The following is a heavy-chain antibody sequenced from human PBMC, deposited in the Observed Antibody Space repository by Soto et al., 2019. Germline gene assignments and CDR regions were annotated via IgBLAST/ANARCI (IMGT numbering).Heavy chain of an antibody. D-gene: IGHD4-17*01. Sequence: QVQLVASGGGVVQPGRSLRLSCAASGFTFRNYVMHLVRQAPGKGLEWVAVISYDGSNKYYADSVKGRFTISRDNSKNTLYLQMNSLRLEDTALYYCARDHWDDYGDYVSFDYWGQGTLVTVSS. J-gene: IGHJ4*02. CDR1: GFTFRNYV. CDR2: ISYDGSNK. V-gene: IGHV3-30-3*01. CDR3: ARDHWDDYGDYVSFDY.